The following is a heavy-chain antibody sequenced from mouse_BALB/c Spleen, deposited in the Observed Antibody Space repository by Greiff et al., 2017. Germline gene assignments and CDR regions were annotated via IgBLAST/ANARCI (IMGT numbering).Heavy chain of an antibody. D-gene: IGHD3-1*01. V-gene: IGHV5-12-2*01. CDR1: GFTFSSYT. J-gene: IGHJ4*01. CDR3: ARQLGPSGAMDY. CDR2: ISNGGGST. Sequence: EVKVVESGGGLVQPGGSLKLSCAASGFTFSSYTMSWVRQTPEKRLEWVAYISNGGGSTYYPDTVKGRFTISRDNAKNTLYLQMSSLKSEDTAMYYCARQLGPSGAMDYWGQGTSVTVSS.